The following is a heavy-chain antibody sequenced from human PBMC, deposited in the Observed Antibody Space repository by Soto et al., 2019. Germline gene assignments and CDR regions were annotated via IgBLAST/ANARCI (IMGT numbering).Heavy chain of an antibody. CDR3: ARDGGSSSWDY. Sequence: PGGSLRLSCAASGFTFSDYYMSWIRQAPGKGLEWVSYISSSSSYTNYADSVKGRFTISRDNAKNSLYLQMNSLRAEDTAVYYCARDGGSSSWDYWGQGTLVTVSS. CDR2: ISSSSSYT. J-gene: IGHJ4*02. CDR1: GFTFSDYY. V-gene: IGHV3-11*06. D-gene: IGHD6-13*01.